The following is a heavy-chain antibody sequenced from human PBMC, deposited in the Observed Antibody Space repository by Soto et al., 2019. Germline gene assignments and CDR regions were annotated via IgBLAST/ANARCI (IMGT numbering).Heavy chain of an antibody. CDR1: GYNFADFC. J-gene: IGHJ4*02. D-gene: IGHD6-19*01. CDR2: IFPGDSDT. Sequence: RGESLNISCKGSGYNFADFCIGWVRQMPGKGLEWMGIIFPGDSDTRYSPSFQGQVTISADKSINTAYLQWFGLKASDTAMYYCVRYLAGTGSNWYEYWGQGTLVTVSS. V-gene: IGHV5-51*01. CDR3: VRYLAGTGSNWYEY.